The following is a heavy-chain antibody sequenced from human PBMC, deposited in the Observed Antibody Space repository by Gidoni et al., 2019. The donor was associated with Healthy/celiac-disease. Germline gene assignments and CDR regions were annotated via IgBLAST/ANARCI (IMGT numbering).Heavy chain of an antibody. CDR3: ARRANSCPAPVEY. J-gene: IGHJ4*02. CDR2: IRVGGNNT. Sequence: EVQVLESGGDLVQPGGSLRLSCAASGFTFSSYAMSWVRQAPGKGLEWVSLIRVGGNNTDYADSVKGRFTISRDNSKDNLYLQMNGLRVEDTAVYYCARRANSCPAPVEYWGQGTLVTVSS. V-gene: IGHV3-23*01. D-gene: IGHD4-4*01. CDR1: GFTFSSYA.